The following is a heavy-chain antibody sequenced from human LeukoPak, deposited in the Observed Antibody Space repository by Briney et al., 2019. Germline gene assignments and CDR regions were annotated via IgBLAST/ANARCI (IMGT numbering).Heavy chain of an antibody. CDR1: GFTFSSYA. V-gene: IGHV3-7*01. J-gene: IGHJ4*02. Sequence: GGSLRLSCAASGFTFSSYAMSWVRQAPGKGLEWVANIKQDGSEKYYVDSVKGRFTISRDSAKNSLYLQMNSLRAEDTAVYYCARRTWIQLWLFDYWGQGTLVTVSS. D-gene: IGHD5-18*01. CDR2: IKQDGSEK. CDR3: ARRTWIQLWLFDY.